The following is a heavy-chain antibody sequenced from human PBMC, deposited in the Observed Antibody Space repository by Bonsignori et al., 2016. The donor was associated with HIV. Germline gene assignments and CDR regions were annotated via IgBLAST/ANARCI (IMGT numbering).Heavy chain of an antibody. V-gene: IGHV3-30*18. D-gene: IGHD6-19*01. CDR2: ISYHGENE. J-gene: IGHJ4*02. CDR3: AKKSVTGWSAAPPHFDF. Sequence: WIRQPPGKGLEWVAVISYHGENEYYADSVRGRFTISRDNSKNTVSLQMNSLRVEDTAVYYCAKKSVTGWSAAPPHFDFWGRGTLVTVSS.